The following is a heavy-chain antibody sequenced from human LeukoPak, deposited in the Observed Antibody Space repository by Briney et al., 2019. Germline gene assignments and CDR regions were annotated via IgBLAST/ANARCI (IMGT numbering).Heavy chain of an antibody. CDR3: ARANRALKPTMVRGVITYYFDH. J-gene: IGHJ4*02. CDR1: GYTFTSYD. D-gene: IGHD3-10*01. V-gene: IGHV1-8*01. Sequence: ASVKVSCKASGYTFTSYDINWVRQATGQGLEWMGWMNPNSGNTGYAQKFQGRVTMTRNTSISTAYMELSSLRSEDTAVYYCARANRALKPTMVRGVITYYFDHLGQGTLVTVSS. CDR2: MNPNSGNT.